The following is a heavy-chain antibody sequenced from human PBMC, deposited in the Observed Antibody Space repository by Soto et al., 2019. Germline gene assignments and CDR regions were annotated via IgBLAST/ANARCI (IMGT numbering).Heavy chain of an antibody. CDR2: SSDRRTGNT. CDR1: GFTFSSYT. Sequence: PGGSLRLSCAASGFTFSSYTLNWVRRAPEKGLEWVATSSDRRTGNTHYSDSVRGRFTLSRDYSRNILFLQMDSLRAADTALYYCTTWLTAHFDYWGRGTQVTVS. V-gene: IGHV3-23*01. CDR3: TTWLTAHFDY. D-gene: IGHD2-21*02. J-gene: IGHJ4*02.